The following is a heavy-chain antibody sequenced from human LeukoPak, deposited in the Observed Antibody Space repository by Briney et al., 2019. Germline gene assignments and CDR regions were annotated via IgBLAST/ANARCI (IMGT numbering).Heavy chain of an antibody. V-gene: IGHV3-30-3*01. J-gene: IGHJ4*02. D-gene: IGHD1-1*01. CDR1: GFTFSSYA. CDR2: ISYDGSNK. CDR3: AGGTASLFDY. Sequence: HPGRSLRLSCAASGFTFSSYAMHWVRQAPGKGLEWVAVISYDGSNKYYADSVKGRFTISRDNSKNTLYLQMNSLRAEDTAVYYCAGGTASLFDYWGQGTLVTVSS.